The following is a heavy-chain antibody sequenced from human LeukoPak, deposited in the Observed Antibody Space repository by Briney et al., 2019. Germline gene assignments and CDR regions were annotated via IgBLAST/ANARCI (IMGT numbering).Heavy chain of an antibody. Sequence: AGGSLRLSCAASGFTFSSYEMNWVRQAPGKGLEWVSYISSSGSTIYYADSVRGRFTISRDSAKNSLYLQMNSLRAEDTAVYYCARDYYGSGSYTQGDYWGQGTLVTVSS. CDR2: ISSSGSTI. J-gene: IGHJ4*02. V-gene: IGHV3-48*03. CDR1: GFTFSSYE. CDR3: ARDYYGSGSYTQGDY. D-gene: IGHD3-10*01.